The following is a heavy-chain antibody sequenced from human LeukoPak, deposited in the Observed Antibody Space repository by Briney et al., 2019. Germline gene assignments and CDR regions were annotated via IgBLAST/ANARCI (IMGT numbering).Heavy chain of an antibody. V-gene: IGHV4-34*01. CDR2: INHSGST. CDR3: ARGRDCSSTSCPGGYYYYYGMDV. Sequence: SETLSLTCAVYGGPFSGYYWSWIRQPPGKGLEWIGEINHSGSTNYNPSLKSRVTISVDTSKNQFSLKLSSVTAADTAVYYCARGRDCSSTSCPGGYYYYYGMDVWGQGTTVTVSS. J-gene: IGHJ6*02. CDR1: GGPFSGYY. D-gene: IGHD2-2*01.